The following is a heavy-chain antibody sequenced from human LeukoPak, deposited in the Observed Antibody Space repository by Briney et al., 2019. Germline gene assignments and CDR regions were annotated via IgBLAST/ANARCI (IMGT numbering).Heavy chain of an antibody. V-gene: IGHV3-30*03. CDR2: ISYDGSNK. Sequence: GRSLRLSCAASGFTFSSYGMHWVRQAPGKGLEWVAVISYDGSNKYYADSVKGRFTISRDNSKNSLYLQMNSLRAEDTAVYYCAVAGTTVTTPFDYWGQGTLVTVSS. D-gene: IGHD4-17*01. CDR3: AVAGTTVTTPFDY. CDR1: GFTFSSYG. J-gene: IGHJ4*02.